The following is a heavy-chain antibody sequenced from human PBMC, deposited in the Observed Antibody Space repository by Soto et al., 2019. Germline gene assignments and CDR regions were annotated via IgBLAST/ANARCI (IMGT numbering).Heavy chain of an antibody. V-gene: IGHV4-31*03. Sequence: PSETLSLTCTVSGGSISCGGYYWSWIRQHPGKGLEWIGYIYYSGSTYYNPSLKSRVTISVDTSKNQFSLKLSSVTAADTAVYYCASAIPGDWFDPWGQGTLVTVSS. CDR3: ASAIPGDWFDP. D-gene: IGHD1-1*01. CDR1: GGSISCGGYY. J-gene: IGHJ5*02. CDR2: IYYSGST.